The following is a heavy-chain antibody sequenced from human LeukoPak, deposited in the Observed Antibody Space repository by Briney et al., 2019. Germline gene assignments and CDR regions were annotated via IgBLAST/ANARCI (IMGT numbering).Heavy chain of an antibody. D-gene: IGHD1-26*01. J-gene: IGHJ3*02. V-gene: IGHV3-11*01. CDR2: ISVTNTDI. CDR1: GFTFSDYH. Sequence: GGSLRLSCAASGFTFSDYHMSWIRQAPGKGLEWVSYISVTNTDIHYTDSVKGRFTISRDNAKNSLYLQMNSLRAEDTALYYCAKDTGATNDAFDIWGQGTMVTVSS. CDR3: AKDTGATNDAFDI.